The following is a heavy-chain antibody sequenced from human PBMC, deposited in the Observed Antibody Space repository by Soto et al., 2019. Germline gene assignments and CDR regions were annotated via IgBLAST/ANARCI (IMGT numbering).Heavy chain of an antibody. CDR3: ARVREAHGVVTYGMDV. CDR2: ISRLSSEI. Sequence: GGSLRLSCEGSGFSFGSYSMGWVRQTPGKGLEWVASISRLSSEIDYADSVKGRFTISRDDAKRSLFLQMQSLRVEDTAVYYCARVREAHGVVTYGMDVWGQGTTVTVSS. V-gene: IGHV3-21*04. CDR1: GFSFGSYS. D-gene: IGHD3-3*01. J-gene: IGHJ6*02.